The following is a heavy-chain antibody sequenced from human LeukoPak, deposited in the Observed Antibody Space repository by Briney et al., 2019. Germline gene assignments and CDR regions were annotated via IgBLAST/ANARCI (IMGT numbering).Heavy chain of an antibody. J-gene: IGHJ4*02. D-gene: IGHD5-24*01. CDR2: IYHSGST. V-gene: IGHV4-38-2*02. CDR1: GYSISSGYY. CDR3: ARRRMRWLQVTRQYYFDY. Sequence: SETLSLTCTVSGYSISSGYYWGWIRQPPGKGLEWIGSIYHSGSTYYNPSLKSRVTISVDTSKNQFSLKLSSVTAADTAVYYCARRRMRWLQVTRQYYFDYWGQGTLVTVSS.